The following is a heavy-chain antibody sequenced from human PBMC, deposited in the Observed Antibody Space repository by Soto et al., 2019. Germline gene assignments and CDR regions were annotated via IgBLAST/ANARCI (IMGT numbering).Heavy chain of an antibody. CDR1: GFTFSDYY. J-gene: IGHJ4*02. V-gene: IGHV3-11*05. Sequence: QVQLVESGGGLVKPGGSQRLSCAASGFTFSDYYMSWIRQAPGKGLEWVSYITSSSGYTNYADSVKGRFTISRDNAKNSLYLQMNSLRAEDTAVYYCARAYSYHFDYWGQGTLVTVSS. CDR3: ARAYSYHFDY. D-gene: IGHD5-18*01. CDR2: ITSSSGYT.